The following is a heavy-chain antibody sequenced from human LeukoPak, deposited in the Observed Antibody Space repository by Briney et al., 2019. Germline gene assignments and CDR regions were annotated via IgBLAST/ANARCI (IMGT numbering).Heavy chain of an antibody. J-gene: IGHJ3*02. D-gene: IGHD3-10*01. CDR2: ISWNSGSI. CDR1: GFTFDDYA. CDR3: AKDNPYYGSGSYGAFDI. Sequence: PGRSLRLSCAASGFTFDDYAMHWVRQAPGKGLEWVSGISWNSGSIGYADSVKGRFTIFRYNAKNSLYLQMNSLRAEDTALYYCAKDNPYYGSGSYGAFDIWGQGTMVTVSS. V-gene: IGHV3-9*01.